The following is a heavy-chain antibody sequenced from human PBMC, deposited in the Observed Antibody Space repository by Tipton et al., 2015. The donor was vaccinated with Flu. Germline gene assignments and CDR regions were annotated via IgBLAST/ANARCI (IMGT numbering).Heavy chain of an antibody. Sequence: TLSLTCTVSDYSISRGYYWGWIRQPPGKGLEWIGCISHSGRTYYNPSLKSRLTISVDTSKNQFSLKLSSVTAADTAVYYCARHTGDSVRGVIDYWGQGTLVTVSS. D-gene: IGHD3-10*02. CDR2: ISHSGRT. CDR3: ARHTGDSVRGVIDY. CDR1: DYSISRGYY. V-gene: IGHV4-38-2*02. J-gene: IGHJ4*02.